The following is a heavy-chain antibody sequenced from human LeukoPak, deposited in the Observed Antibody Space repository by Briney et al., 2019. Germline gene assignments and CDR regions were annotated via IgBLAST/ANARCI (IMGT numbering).Heavy chain of an antibody. CDR2: IWYGGSKK. V-gene: IGHV3-33*01. J-gene: IGHJ6*04. D-gene: IGHD5-18*01. CDR1: GFTFCSYG. Sequence: GGSLRLSCAPSGFTFCSYGMHWVRQAPGKGLEGVAVIWYGGSKKYYADSVKGRFTISRDNSKNTLYLQMNSLRAEDTAVYYCAREGGQLWSPYYYNGMDVWGKETTVTVSS. CDR3: AREGGQLWSPYYYNGMDV.